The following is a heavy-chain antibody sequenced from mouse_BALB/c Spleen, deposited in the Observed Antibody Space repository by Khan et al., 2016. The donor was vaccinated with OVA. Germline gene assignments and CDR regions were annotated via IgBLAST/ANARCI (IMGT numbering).Heavy chain of an antibody. V-gene: IGHV3-2*02. CDR1: GYSITNNYA. Sequence: EVQLQESGPGLVKPSQSLSLTCTVTGYSITNNYAWNWIRQFPGNKLEWMGYISYSGSTNYNPSLKSRISINRDTSKTQFFLQLNSVTTEDTATYYCARGNYYGYYFDYWGQGTTLTVAS. CDR2: ISYSGST. J-gene: IGHJ2*01. D-gene: IGHD1-1*01. CDR3: ARGNYYGYYFDY.